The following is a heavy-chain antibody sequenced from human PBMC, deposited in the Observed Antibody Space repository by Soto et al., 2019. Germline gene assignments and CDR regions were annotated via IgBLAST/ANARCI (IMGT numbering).Heavy chain of an antibody. CDR3: ARSPSITSFNWFDP. CDR2: IIPIFGTA. Sequence: QVQLVQSGAEVKKPGSSVKVSCKASGGTFSSYAISWVRQAPGQGLEWMGGIIPIFGTANYAQKFQGRVTLXAXEXXSTAYMELSSLRSEDTAVYYCARSPSITSFNWFDPWGQGTLVTVSS. D-gene: IGHD3-3*01. J-gene: IGHJ5*02. CDR1: GGTFSSYA. V-gene: IGHV1-69*12.